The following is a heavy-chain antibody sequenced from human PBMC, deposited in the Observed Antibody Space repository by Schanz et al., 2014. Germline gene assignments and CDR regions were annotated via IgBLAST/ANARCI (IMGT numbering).Heavy chain of an antibody. J-gene: IGHJ4*02. D-gene: IGHD2-15*01. CDR1: GDSITGVSRY. CDR2: DCISATD. Sequence: QVQLQESGPGLVKPSETLSLTCSVSGDSITGVSRYWGWIRQPPGKGLEWIASDCISATDYVNESLQSRVAIPIDRRKSRLSLRGPSVPAADTAVYFCARHRDEMATVSSPFDYWGQGILVTVSS. V-gene: IGHV4-39*01. CDR3: ARHRDEMATVSSPFDY.